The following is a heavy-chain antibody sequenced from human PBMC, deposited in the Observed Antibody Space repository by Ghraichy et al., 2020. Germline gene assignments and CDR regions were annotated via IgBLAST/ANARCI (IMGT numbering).Heavy chain of an antibody. CDR3: GRPLLNLPGRGAIDC. CDR2: VSYSGNT. D-gene: IGHD3-10*01. CDR1: GVSVSSDSYS. J-gene: IGHJ4*02. V-gene: IGHV4-61*01. Sequence: SETLSLTCFVSGVSVSSDSYSWSWIRQPPGKGLEWIGYVSYSGNTNYNPSLRSRVTISLDASKNQFSLKLTSVTAADTAVYYCGRPLLNLPGRGAIDCWGQGRLVTVAS.